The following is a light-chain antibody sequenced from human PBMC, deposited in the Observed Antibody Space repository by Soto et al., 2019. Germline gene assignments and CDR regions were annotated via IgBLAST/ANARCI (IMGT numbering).Light chain of an antibody. V-gene: IGKV3-20*01. Sequence: EIVLTQSPGTLSLSPGERATISCRASQSINTRYLAWYQQKPGQAPRLLIYGASSRAIGIPDRFSGSGSGTYFTLTISSLAPEDFAVCYCQQFGNSVYTFGQGTKLEIK. CDR2: GAS. CDR1: QSINTRY. CDR3: QQFGNSVYT. J-gene: IGKJ2*01.